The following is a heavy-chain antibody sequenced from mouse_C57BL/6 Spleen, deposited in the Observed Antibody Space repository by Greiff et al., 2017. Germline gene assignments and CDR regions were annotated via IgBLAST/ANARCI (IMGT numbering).Heavy chain of an antibody. CDR1: GYTFTSYW. V-gene: IGHV1-61*01. CDR2: IYPSDSET. J-gene: IGHJ2*01. CDR3: ARSYYGYDYFDY. D-gene: IGHD2-2*01. Sequence: QVQLQQPGAELVRPGSSLKLSCKASGYTFTSYWMAWVQQSPGQGLEWIGNIYPSDSETHYNQKFKDNATLAVDKPSRTAYMQLSSLTSEDSGVYDCARSYYGYDYFDYWGKGTTLTVSS.